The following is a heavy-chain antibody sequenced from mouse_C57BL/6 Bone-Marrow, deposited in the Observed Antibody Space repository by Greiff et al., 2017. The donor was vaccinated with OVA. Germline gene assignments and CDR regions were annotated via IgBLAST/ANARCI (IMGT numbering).Heavy chain of an antibody. J-gene: IGHJ2*01. Sequence: VQLKESGPGLVKPSQTVFLTCTVTGLSITTGNYRWRWIRQFPGNKLEWIGYIYYSGTIPSNPSLTSRTTITRDTPKNQFFLEMNSLTAEDTATYYCARDNDGFFDYWGQGTTLTVSS. V-gene: IGHV3-5*01. CDR2: IYYSGTI. CDR3: ARDNDGFFDY. D-gene: IGHD2-3*01. CDR1: GLSITTGNYR.